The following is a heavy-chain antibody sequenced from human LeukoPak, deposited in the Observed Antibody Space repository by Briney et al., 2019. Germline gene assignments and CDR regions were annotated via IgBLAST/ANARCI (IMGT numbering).Heavy chain of an antibody. CDR2: IYTSGST. CDR3: ARAQQYCSSSSCYTGEVDY. Sequence: SETLSLTCTVSGGSISSGSYYWSWIRQPAGKGLEWIGRIYTSGSTNYNPSLKSRVTISVDTSKNQFSLKLSSVTAADTAVYYCARAQQYCSSSSCYTGEVDYWGQGTLVTVSS. V-gene: IGHV4-61*02. D-gene: IGHD2-2*02. J-gene: IGHJ4*02. CDR1: GGSISSGSYY.